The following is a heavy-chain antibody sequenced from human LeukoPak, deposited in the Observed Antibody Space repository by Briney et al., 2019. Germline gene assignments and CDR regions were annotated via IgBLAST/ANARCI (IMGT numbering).Heavy chain of an antibody. D-gene: IGHD6-13*01. Sequence: SETLSLTCTVSGYSISSGYYWGWIRQPPGEGLEWIGSIYHSGSTYYNPSLKSRVTISVDTSKNQFSLKLSSVTAADTAVYYCARARRIAAAGPFDYWGQGTLVTVSS. CDR3: ARARRIAAAGPFDY. CDR1: GYSISSGYY. J-gene: IGHJ4*02. V-gene: IGHV4-38-2*02. CDR2: IYHSGST.